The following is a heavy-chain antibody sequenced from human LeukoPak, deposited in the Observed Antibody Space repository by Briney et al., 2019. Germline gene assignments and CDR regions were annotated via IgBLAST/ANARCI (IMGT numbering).Heavy chain of an antibody. D-gene: IGHD2-21*01. CDR2: IFSGGST. Sequence: GGSLGLSCAASGVTVSSNNMNWVRQAPGKGLEWVSVIFSGGSTYYADSVKGRFTISRDNSKNTLYLQMDSLRAEDTAVYYCARGEADYWGQGTLVTVSS. CDR1: GVTVSSNN. J-gene: IGHJ4*02. V-gene: IGHV3-66*02. CDR3: ARGEADY.